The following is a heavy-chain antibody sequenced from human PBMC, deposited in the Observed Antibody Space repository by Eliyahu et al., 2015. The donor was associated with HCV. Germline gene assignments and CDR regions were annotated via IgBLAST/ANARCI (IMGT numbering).Heavy chain of an antibody. CDR1: GXAFTGHG. D-gene: IGHD3-16*01. Sequence: QVQLVESGGGVFQPGRSLRLSXAASGXAFTGHGIHWVRQAPGKGXEWVAVISYDGGNKYDGDFLEGRFNISRDNSRNTVYLEMNSLRPEDTAVYYCARDRREGLSTVWGDDFWGQGTLVTVSS. J-gene: IGHJ4*02. CDR3: ARDRREGLSTVWGDDF. CDR2: ISYDGGNK. V-gene: IGHV3-30*03.